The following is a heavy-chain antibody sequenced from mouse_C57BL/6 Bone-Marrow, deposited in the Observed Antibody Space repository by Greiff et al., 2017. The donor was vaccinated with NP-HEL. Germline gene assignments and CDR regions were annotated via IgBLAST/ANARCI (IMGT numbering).Heavy chain of an antibody. CDR2: IHPNSGST. Sequence: QVQLQQPGAELVKPGASVKLSCKASGYTFTSYWMHWVKQRPGQGLEWIGMIHPNSGSTNYNEKFKSKATLTVDKSSSTAYMQLSSLTSEDSAVYYCARYYYGPWYLDYWGQGTTLTVSS. CDR1: GYTFTSYW. J-gene: IGHJ2*01. CDR3: ARYYYGPWYLDY. V-gene: IGHV1-64*01. D-gene: IGHD1-1*01.